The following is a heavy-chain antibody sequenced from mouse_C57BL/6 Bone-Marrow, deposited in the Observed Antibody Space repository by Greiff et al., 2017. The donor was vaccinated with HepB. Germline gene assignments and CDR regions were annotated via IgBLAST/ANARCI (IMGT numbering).Heavy chain of an antibody. J-gene: IGHJ4*01. CDR1: GFTFSDYG. V-gene: IGHV5-17*01. Sequence: DVQLVESGGGLVKPGGSLKLSCAASGFTFSDYGMHWVRQAPEKGLEWVAYISIGSSTIYYADTVKGRFTISRDNAKNTLFLQMTSLMSEDTAMYYCARGDYPYYYAMDYWGQGTSVTVSS. CDR3: ARGDYPYYYAMDY. D-gene: IGHD2-4*01. CDR2: ISIGSSTI.